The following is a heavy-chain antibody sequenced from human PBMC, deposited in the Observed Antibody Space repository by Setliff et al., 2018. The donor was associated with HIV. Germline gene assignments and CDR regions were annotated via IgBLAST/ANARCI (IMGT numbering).Heavy chain of an antibody. CDR1: GFTLITSDEG. J-gene: IGHJ4*02. D-gene: IGHD3-22*01. CDR3: ARLMKTYYYDTSGYYAPWGNFDH. Sequence: SGPTLVNPAQTLTLTCSFSGFTLITSDEGVAWIRQPPGKALEWLALVYWDDHKHYSTSLKSRLTISKDTSKSQVVLTMTNLDPVDTATYYCARLMKTYYYDTSGYYAPWGNFDHWGQGTLVTVSS. CDR2: VYWDDHK. V-gene: IGHV2-5*02.